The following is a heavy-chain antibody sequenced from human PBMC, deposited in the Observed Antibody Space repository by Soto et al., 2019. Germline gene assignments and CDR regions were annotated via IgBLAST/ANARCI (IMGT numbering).Heavy chain of an antibody. V-gene: IGHV1-69*13. CDR2: IIPIFGTA. CDR3: ARARESLTGYTYNWFDP. D-gene: IGHD3-9*01. J-gene: IGHJ5*02. CDR1: GGTFSSYA. Sequence: SVKVSCKASGGTFSSYAISWVRQAPGQGLEWMGGIIPIFGTANYAQKFQGRVTITADESTSTAYMELSSLRSEDTAVYYCARARESLTGYTYNWFDPWGQGTMVTVSS.